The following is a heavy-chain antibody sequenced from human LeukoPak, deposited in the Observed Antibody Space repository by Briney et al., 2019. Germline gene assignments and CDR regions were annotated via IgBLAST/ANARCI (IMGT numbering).Heavy chain of an antibody. CDR1: GFTFSNYA. CDR3: AELGITMIGGV. V-gene: IGHV3-23*01. D-gene: IGHD3-10*02. J-gene: IGHJ6*04. Sequence: PGGSLRLSCVASGFTFSNYAMSWVRQAPGKGLEWVSGISGSGSGGSTYYADSVKGRFTISRDNAKNSLYLQMNSLRAEDTAVYYCAELGITMIGGVWGKGTTVTISS. CDR2: ISGSGSGGST.